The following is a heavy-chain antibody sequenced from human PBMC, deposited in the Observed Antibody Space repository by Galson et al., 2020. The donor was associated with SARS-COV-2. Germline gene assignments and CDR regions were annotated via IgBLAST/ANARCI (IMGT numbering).Heavy chain of an antibody. Sequence: TGGSLRLSCAASGFTFSSYAMHWVRQAPGKGLEWVAAISYDGSNKYYADSVKGRFTISRDNSKNTLYLQMNSLRAEDTAVYYCARDLLEGGCSGGSCYSNPDYWGQGTLVTVSS. CDR2: ISYDGSNK. CDR1: GFTFSSYA. CDR3: ARDLLEGGCSGGSCYSNPDY. V-gene: IGHV3-30-3*01. J-gene: IGHJ4*02. D-gene: IGHD2-15*01.